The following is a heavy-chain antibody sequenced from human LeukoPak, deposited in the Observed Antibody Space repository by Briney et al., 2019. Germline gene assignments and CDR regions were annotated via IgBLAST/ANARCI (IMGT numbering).Heavy chain of an antibody. CDR3: ARAPRYCSGGSCYYNGWFDP. D-gene: IGHD2-15*01. V-gene: IGHV4-59*01. CDR1: GGSISSYY. J-gene: IGHJ5*02. Sequence: SETLSLTCTVSGGSISSYYWSWIRQPPGKGLEWIGYIYYSGSTNYNPSLKSRVTVSVDTSKNQFSLKLSSVTAADTAVYYCARAPRYCSGGSCYYNGWFDPWGQGTLVTVSS. CDR2: IYYSGST.